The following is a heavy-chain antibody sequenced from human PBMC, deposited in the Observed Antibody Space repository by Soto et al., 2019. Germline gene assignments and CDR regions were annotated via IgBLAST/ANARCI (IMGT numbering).Heavy chain of an antibody. CDR1: GGTFSSRA. Sequence: QVQLVQSGTEVKKPGSSVKVSCKASGGTFSSRAISWVRQAPGQGPEWMGGIIPIFGTTNYAQRLQGRVSITADESTSTAYMELSSLRSEDTAGYYCAGSYKYGSGTFDAFDVWGQGTMVTVSS. CDR3: AGSYKYGSGTFDAFDV. D-gene: IGHD3-10*01. J-gene: IGHJ3*01. V-gene: IGHV1-69*01. CDR2: IIPIFGTT.